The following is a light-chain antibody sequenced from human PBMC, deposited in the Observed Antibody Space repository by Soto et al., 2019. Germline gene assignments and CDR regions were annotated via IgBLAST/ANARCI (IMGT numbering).Light chain of an antibody. CDR1: SSNIGAGYD. J-gene: IGLJ1*01. V-gene: IGLV1-40*01. Sequence: QSVLTQPPSVSGAPGQRVTISCTGSSSNIGAGYDVHWYQQLPGTAPKLLIYGNSNRPSGVPDRFSGSRSGTSASLAITGLQAEDEADYYCQSYDSSLNGLFGTGTKLPS. CDR3: QSYDSSLNGL. CDR2: GNS.